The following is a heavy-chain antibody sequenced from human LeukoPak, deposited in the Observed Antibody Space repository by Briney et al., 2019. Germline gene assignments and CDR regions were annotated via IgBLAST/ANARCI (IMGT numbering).Heavy chain of an antibody. Sequence: GGSLRLSCAASGFTFSSYGMHWVRQAPGKGLEWVAFIRYDGSNKYYADSVKGRFTISRDNSKNTLYLQMNSLRAEDTAVYYCAKGVVTVLLWFGELLREDWGQGTLVTVSS. V-gene: IGHV3-30*02. CDR1: GFTFSSYG. D-gene: IGHD3-10*01. J-gene: IGHJ4*02. CDR2: IRYDGSNK. CDR3: AKGVVTVLLWFGELLRED.